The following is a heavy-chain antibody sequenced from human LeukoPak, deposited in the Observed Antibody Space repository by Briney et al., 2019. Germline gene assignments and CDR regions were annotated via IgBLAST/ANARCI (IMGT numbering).Heavy chain of an antibody. D-gene: IGHD6-6*01. CDR1: GFTFSDYY. J-gene: IGHJ5*02. CDR3: ARDVGIAARQDWLDP. Sequence: GGSLRLSCAASGFTFSDYYMSWIRQAPGKGLEWVSYISSSGSTIYYADSVKGRFTISRDNTKNSLYLQMNSLRAEDTAVYYCARDVGIAARQDWLDPWGQGTLVTVSS. V-gene: IGHV3-11*01. CDR2: ISSSGSTI.